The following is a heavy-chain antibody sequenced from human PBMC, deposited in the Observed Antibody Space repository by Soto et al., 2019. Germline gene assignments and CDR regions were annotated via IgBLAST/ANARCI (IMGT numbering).Heavy chain of an antibody. J-gene: IGHJ1*01. CDR3: TKGGDSWSGYAQH. CDR1: GFSFGNYV. CDR2: ISDSGGSS. D-gene: IGHD3-3*01. Sequence: EVQLLQSGGGLVQPGGSLRLSCAASGFSFGNYVMNWVRQAPGKGLEWVSGISDSGGSSSSADSVKGRFTVSRDNSKNTLYRQMDSLTGDDTAVYYCTKGGDSWSGYAQHWGQGALVTVAS. V-gene: IGHV3-23*01.